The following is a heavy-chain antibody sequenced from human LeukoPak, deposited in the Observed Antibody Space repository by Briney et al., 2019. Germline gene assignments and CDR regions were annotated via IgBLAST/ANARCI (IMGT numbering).Heavy chain of an antibody. J-gene: IGHJ6*02. D-gene: IGHD2-2*01. Sequence: GGSLRLSCAASGFTFSSYAMHWVRQAPGKGLEWVAVISYDGSNKYYADSVKGRFTISRDNSKNTLYLQMNSLRAEDTAVYYCARDSDIVVVPAAIRYYYYGMDVWGQGTTVTVSS. V-gene: IGHV3-30-3*01. CDR2: ISYDGSNK. CDR1: GFTFSSYA. CDR3: ARDSDIVVVPAAIRYYYYGMDV.